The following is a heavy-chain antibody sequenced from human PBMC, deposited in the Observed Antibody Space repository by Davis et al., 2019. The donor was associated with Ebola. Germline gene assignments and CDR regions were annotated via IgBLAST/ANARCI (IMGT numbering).Heavy chain of an antibody. CDR3: AKRTYCTSTTCSRGLDV. CDR2: ISTSGDSA. D-gene: IGHD2-2*01. J-gene: IGHJ6*02. Sequence: PGGSLRLSCAASGFTFSSCAMSWVRQAPGKGLEWVSSISTSGDSAYYADSVKGRFTISRDNSKNTLYLQMDSLRSEDTAVYYCAKRTYCTSTTCSRGLDVWGQGTTVTVSS. V-gene: IGHV3-23*01. CDR1: GFTFSSCA.